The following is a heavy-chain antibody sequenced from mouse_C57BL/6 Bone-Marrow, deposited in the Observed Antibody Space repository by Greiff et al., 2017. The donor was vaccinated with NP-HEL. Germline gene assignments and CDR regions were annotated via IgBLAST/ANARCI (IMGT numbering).Heavy chain of an antibody. V-gene: IGHV1-80*01. Sequence: VKLQESGAELVKPGASVKISCKASGYAFSSYWMNWVKQRPGKGLEWIGQIYPGDGDTNYNGKFKGKATLTADKSSSTAYMQLSSLTSEDSAVYFCARLYAPTGWYFDVWGTWTTVTVSS. CDR1: GYAFSSYW. D-gene: IGHD2-3*01. J-gene: IGHJ1*03. CDR3: ARLYAPTGWYFDV. CDR2: IYPGDGDT.